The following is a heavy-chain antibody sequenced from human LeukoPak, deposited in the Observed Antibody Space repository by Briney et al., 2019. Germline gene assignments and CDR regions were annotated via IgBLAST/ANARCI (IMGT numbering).Heavy chain of an antibody. Sequence: ASVKVSCKASGYTFTSYDINWVRQATGQGLEWMGWMNPNSGNTGYAQKFQGRVTMTRNTSISTAYMELSSLRSEDTAVYYCARRGSGNYQEHNWFDPWGQGTLVTVSS. D-gene: IGHD3-10*01. CDR3: ARRGSGNYQEHNWFDP. CDR1: GYTFTSYD. CDR2: MNPNSGNT. V-gene: IGHV1-8*01. J-gene: IGHJ5*02.